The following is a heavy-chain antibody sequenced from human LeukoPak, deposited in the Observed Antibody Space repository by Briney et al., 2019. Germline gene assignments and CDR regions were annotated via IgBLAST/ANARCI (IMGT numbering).Heavy chain of an antibody. CDR3: ARDEGGYDLQFDY. CDR1: GYTFTGYY. CDR2: INPNSGGT. J-gene: IGHJ4*02. D-gene: IGHD5-12*01. V-gene: IGHV1-2*06. Sequence: ASVKFSCQASGYTFTGYYMHWVRQAPGQGLEWMGRINPNSGGTNYAQKFQGRVTMTRDTSISTAYMELSRLRSDDTAVYYCARDEGGYDLQFDYWGQGTLVTVSS.